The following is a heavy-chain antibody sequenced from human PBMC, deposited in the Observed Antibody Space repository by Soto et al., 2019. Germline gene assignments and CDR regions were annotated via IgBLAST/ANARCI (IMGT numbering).Heavy chain of an antibody. CDR1: GFTFSSYA. V-gene: IGHV3-23*01. J-gene: IGHJ6*02. D-gene: IGHD3-10*01. CDR3: AKRRKDYYGSGSSPRGMDV. Sequence: EVQLLESGGGLVQPGGSLRLSCAASGFTFSSYAMSWVRQAPGKGLEWVSAISGSGGSTYYADSVKGRFTISRDNSKNTLYLQMNSLRAEDTAVYYCAKRRKDYYGSGSSPRGMDVWGQGTTVTVSS. CDR2: ISGSGGST.